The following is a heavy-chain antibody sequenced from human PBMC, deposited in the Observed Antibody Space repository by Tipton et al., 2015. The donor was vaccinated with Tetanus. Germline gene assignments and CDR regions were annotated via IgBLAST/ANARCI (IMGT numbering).Heavy chain of an antibody. Sequence: SLRLSCAASGFTFNNAWMSWVRQAPGKGLEWVGRIKRKTDGETTDYGAPVKGRFTISRDDSKNTLYLQMDSLTTEDTAVYYCARDDINYWGQGAQVTVSS. CDR1: GFTFNNAW. V-gene: IGHV3-15*01. J-gene: IGHJ4*02. CDR3: ARDDINY. CDR2: IKRKTDGETT.